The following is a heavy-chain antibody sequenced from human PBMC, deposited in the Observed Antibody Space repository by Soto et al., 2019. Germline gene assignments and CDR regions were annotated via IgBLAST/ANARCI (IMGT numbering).Heavy chain of an antibody. CDR1: GFTFSSYA. V-gene: IGHV3-23*01. CDR3: ARDSATYTRYNFEY. Sequence: GGSLRLSCAASGFTFSSYAMSWVRQAPGKGLEWVSAISGSGGNTYYADSVKGRFTISRDNSKNTLYLQMNSLRAEDTAAYYCARDSATYTRYNFEYWGQGTMVTVSS. D-gene: IGHD1-20*01. J-gene: IGHJ4*02. CDR2: ISGSGGNT.